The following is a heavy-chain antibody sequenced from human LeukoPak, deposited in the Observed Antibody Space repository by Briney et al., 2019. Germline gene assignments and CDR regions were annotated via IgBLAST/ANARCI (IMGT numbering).Heavy chain of an antibody. CDR1: GGSISSGGYS. D-gene: IGHD3-22*01. Sequence: SQTLSLTCAVSGGSISSGGYSWSWIRQPPGKGLEWIGYIYHSGSTYYNPSLKSRVTISVDRSKNQFSLKLGSVTAADTAVYYCARWHYYDSSGYSGWFDPWGQGTLVTVSS. CDR3: ARWHYYDSSGYSGWFDP. CDR2: IYHSGST. J-gene: IGHJ5*02. V-gene: IGHV4-30-2*01.